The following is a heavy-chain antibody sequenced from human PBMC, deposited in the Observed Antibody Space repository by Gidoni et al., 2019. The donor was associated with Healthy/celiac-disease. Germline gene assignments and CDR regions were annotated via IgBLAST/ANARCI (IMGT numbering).Heavy chain of an antibody. CDR3: ARVPVRQYGEEMATAYYFDY. CDR1: GFTCSDYY. CDR2: ISSSGSTI. J-gene: IGHJ4*02. Sequence: QVPLVEDGGGLVQPGGSLRLSCAASGFTCSDYYMRWIRQAPGKGLEWVSYISSSGSTIYYADSVKGRFTISRDNAKNSLYLQMNSLRAEATAVYYCARVPVRQYGEEMATAYYFDYWGQGTLVTVSS. D-gene: IGHD5-18*01. V-gene: IGHV3-11*01.